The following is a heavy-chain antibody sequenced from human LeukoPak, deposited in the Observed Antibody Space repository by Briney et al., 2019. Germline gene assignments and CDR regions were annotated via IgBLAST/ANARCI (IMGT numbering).Heavy chain of an antibody. CDR3: ARGSGSGTFFDY. J-gene: IGHJ4*02. CDR2: IDWDDDK. D-gene: IGHD6-25*01. CDR1: GFSLTTNQMR. V-gene: IGHV2-70*04. Sequence: SGPTLVNPTPTPTLACTFSGFSLTTNQMRVSWIRQPPGKALEWLARIDWDDDKFYRTSLKTRLTISKDTSKNQVVLTMTNMDPVDTATYYCARGSGSGTFFDYWGQGTQVTVSS.